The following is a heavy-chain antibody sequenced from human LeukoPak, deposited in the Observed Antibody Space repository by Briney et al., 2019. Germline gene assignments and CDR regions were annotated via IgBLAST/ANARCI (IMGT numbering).Heavy chain of an antibody. CDR2: IYSDGST. D-gene: IGHD2-15*01. CDR3: VRDVCCWGGSCNEH. Sequence: HPAGSLSLSCAASGFTVSSNYMSWVRKPPGQGLERVSVIYSDGSTYYADSVNGRFTISRDNSKITLYLQMNSLRAEYTCMYYFVRDVCCWGGSCNEHWGQGTLVTVSS. CDR1: GFTVSSNY. J-gene: IGHJ1*01. V-gene: IGHV3-53*01.